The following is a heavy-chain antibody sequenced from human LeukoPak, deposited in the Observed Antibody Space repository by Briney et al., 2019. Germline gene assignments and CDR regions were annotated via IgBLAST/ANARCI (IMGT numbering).Heavy chain of an antibody. J-gene: IGHJ4*02. V-gene: IGHV3-21*01. Sequence: GGSLRLSCAASGFTFSSYSMNWVRQAPGKGLEWVSSISSSSSYIYYADSVKGRFTISRDNAKNSLYLKMNSLRAEDTAVYYCARDPGYYYDSSGYYLDYWGQGTLVTVSS. CDR2: ISSSSSYI. CDR1: GFTFSSYS. CDR3: ARDPGYYYDSSGYYLDY. D-gene: IGHD3-22*01.